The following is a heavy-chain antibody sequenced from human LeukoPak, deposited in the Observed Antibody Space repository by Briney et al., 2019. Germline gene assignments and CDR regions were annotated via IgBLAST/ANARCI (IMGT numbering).Heavy chain of an antibody. CDR1: GGTFSSYA. J-gene: IGHJ5*02. Sequence: ASVKVSFKASGGTFSSYAISWVRQAPGQGLEWMGWINPNSGDTNYAQKFQGRVTMTRDTSISTAYMELSRLTSDDTAMYYCARDRTSGYNWFDPWGQGTLVTVSS. V-gene: IGHV1-2*02. D-gene: IGHD3-22*01. CDR2: INPNSGDT. CDR3: ARDRTSGYNWFDP.